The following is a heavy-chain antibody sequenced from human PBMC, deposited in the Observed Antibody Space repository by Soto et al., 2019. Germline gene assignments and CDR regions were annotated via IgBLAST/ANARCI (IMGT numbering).Heavy chain of an antibody. Sequence: PGGSLRLSCAASGFTFSSYGMHWVRQAPGKGLEWVAVIWYDGSNKYYADSVKGRFTISRDNSKNTLYLQMNSLRAEDTAVYYCARDQGGSLLLRYYFDYWGQGTLVTVSS. CDR3: ARDQGGSLLLRYYFDY. V-gene: IGHV3-33*01. CDR2: IWYDGSNK. CDR1: GFTFSSYG. J-gene: IGHJ4*02. D-gene: IGHD3-22*01.